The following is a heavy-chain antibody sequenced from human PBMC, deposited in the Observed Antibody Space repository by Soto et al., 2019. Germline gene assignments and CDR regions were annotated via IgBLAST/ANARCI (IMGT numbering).Heavy chain of an antibody. CDR2: IKQDGSEK. CDR3: ARDKYVDHPYYYYYYMDV. CDR1: GFTFSSYW. Sequence: GGSLRLSCAASGFTFSSYWMSWVRQAPGKGLEWVANIKQDGSEKYYVDSVKGRFTISRDNAKNSLYLQMNSLRAEDTAVYYCARDKYVDHPYYYYYYMDVWGKGTTVTVSS. D-gene: IGHD5-12*01. J-gene: IGHJ6*03. V-gene: IGHV3-7*01.